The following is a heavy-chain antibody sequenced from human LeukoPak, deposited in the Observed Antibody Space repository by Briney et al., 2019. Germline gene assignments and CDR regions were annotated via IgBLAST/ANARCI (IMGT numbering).Heavy chain of an antibody. Sequence: SETPSLTCTVSGGSISSSSYYWGWIRQPPGKGLEWIGSIYYSGSTYYNPSLKSRVTISVDTSKNQFSLKLSSVTAADTAVYYCARNFVDTAMVMNYWGQGTLVTVSS. J-gene: IGHJ4*02. CDR1: GGSISSSSYY. CDR3: ARNFVDTAMVMNY. V-gene: IGHV4-39*01. CDR2: IYYSGST. D-gene: IGHD5-18*01.